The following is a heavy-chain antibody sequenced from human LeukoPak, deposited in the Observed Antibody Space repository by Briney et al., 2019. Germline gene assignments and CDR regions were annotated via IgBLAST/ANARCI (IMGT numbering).Heavy chain of an antibody. CDR1: GFTFSSYA. D-gene: IGHD6-6*01. CDR2: ISYDGSNK. Sequence: GRSLRLSCAASGFTFSSYAMHWVRQAPGKGLEWVAVISYDGSNKYYADSVKGRFTISRDNSKNTLYLQMNSLRAEDTAVYYCARGRQLVDYFDYWGQGTLVTVSS. J-gene: IGHJ4*02. V-gene: IGHV3-30*04. CDR3: ARGRQLVDYFDY.